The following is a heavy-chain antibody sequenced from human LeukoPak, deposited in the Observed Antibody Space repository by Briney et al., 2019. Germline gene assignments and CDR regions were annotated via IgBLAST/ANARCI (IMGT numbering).Heavy chain of an antibody. CDR3: ALCGYSYGYEDDAFDI. CDR2: MNPNSGNT. Sequence: ASVKVSCKASGYTFTSYDINWVRQATGQGLKWMGWMNPNSGNTGYAQKFQGRVTMTRNTSISTAYMELSSLRSEDTAVYYCALCGYSYGYEDDAFDIWGQGTMVTVSS. J-gene: IGHJ3*02. V-gene: IGHV1-8*01. CDR1: GYTFTSYD. D-gene: IGHD5-18*01.